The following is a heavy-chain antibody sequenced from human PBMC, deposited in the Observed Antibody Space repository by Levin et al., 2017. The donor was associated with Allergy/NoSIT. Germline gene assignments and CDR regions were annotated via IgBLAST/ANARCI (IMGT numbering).Heavy chain of an antibody. V-gene: IGHV4-61*01. Sequence: SQTLSLTCTVSGGSVSSGSYYWSWIRQPPGQGLEWIGFISYTGSTNYNPSLKSRVTISVDTSKNQFSLKLSSVTAADTAVYYCARGVQQLVYWYFDLWGRGTLVTVSS. J-gene: IGHJ2*01. CDR2: ISYTGST. CDR1: GGSVSSGSYY. D-gene: IGHD6-13*01. CDR3: ARGVQQLVYWYFDL.